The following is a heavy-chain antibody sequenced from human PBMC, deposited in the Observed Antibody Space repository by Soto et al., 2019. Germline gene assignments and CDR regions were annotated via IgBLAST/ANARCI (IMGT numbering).Heavy chain of an antibody. V-gene: IGHV4-39*01. D-gene: IGHD1-26*01. Sequence: QLQLQESGPGLVKPSETLSLTCSLSGGSISSTFYYWGWIRQPPGKGLEWIGSIYYSGTTFYNASIKGRVTISDDTSKNQFSLRLTSVTATDTAVYFCARQKWEQPKWFDPWGQGTLVTVSS. CDR1: GGSISSTFYY. CDR2: IYYSGTT. CDR3: ARQKWEQPKWFDP. J-gene: IGHJ5*02.